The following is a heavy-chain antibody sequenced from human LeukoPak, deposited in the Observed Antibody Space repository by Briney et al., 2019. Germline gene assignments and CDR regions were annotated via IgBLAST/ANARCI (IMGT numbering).Heavy chain of an antibody. J-gene: IGHJ3*02. D-gene: IGHD3-22*01. CDR1: GFTFSSYA. V-gene: IGHV3-30-3*01. CDR3: ARDHYYDSSGYEDAFDI. Sequence: GGSLRLSCAASGFTFSSYAMHWVRQAPGKGLEWVAVISYDGSNKYYADSVKGRFTISRDNSKNTLYLQMNSLRAEDTAVYYCARDHYYDSSGYEDAFDIWGQGTMVTVSS. CDR2: ISYDGSNK.